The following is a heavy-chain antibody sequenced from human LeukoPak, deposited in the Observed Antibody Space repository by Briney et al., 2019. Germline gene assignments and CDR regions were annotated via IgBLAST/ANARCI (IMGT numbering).Heavy chain of an antibody. V-gene: IGHV1-24*01. D-gene: IGHD3-3*01. CDR3: ATRGGDFWSAFEM. J-gene: IGHJ3*02. Sequence: ASVKVSCNVSGDSLTDLNIQLVRQAPGKGLECLGGFDPEQAKTIYAQNFQGRVTMTEDASTDTAYMELNSLKSEDTAVYYCATRGGDFWSAFEMWGERALVTVSS. CDR1: GDSLTDLN. CDR2: FDPEQAKT.